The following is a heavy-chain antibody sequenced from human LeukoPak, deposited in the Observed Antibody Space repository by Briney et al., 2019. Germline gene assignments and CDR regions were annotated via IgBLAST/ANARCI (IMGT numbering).Heavy chain of an antibody. V-gene: IGHV3-48*04. D-gene: IGHD2-2*01. CDR1: GFTFSSYS. CDR3: ARDSYADYYMDV. Sequence: SGGSLRLPCAASGFTFSSYSMNWVRQAPGKGLEWVSYISSSSSTIYYADSVKGRFTISRDNAKNSLYLQMNSLRAEDTAVYYCARDSYADYYMDVWGKGTTVTVSS. CDR2: ISSSSSTI. J-gene: IGHJ6*03.